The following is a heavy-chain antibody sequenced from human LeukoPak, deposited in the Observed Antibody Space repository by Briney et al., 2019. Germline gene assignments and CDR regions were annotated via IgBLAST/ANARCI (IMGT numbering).Heavy chain of an antibody. V-gene: IGHV1-46*01. CDR3: ARGQYSGSCFDN. D-gene: IGHD1-26*01. CDR1: GYMFTTYH. CDR2: INPSGGST. J-gene: IGHJ4*02. Sequence: GASVKVSCKASGYMFTTYHIHWVRQAPGQGLEWMGIINPSGGSTSYAQKFQGRVTVTSDTSTSTVYMEMRSLRSEDTAMYYCARGQYSGSCFDNWGQGSLVTVSS.